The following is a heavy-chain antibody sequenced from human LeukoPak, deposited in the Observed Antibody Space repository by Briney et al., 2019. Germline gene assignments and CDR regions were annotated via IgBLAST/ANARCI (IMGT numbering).Heavy chain of an antibody. J-gene: IGHJ4*02. D-gene: IGHD6-19*01. CDR3: AKRRVAVAGV. CDR1: GFTFSSYG. V-gene: IGHV3-30*02. Sequence: GGSLRLSCAASGFTFSSYGMHWVRQAPGKGLEWVALIRYDGSNKYYADSVKGRFTISRDNSKNTLYLQMNSLRAEDTAVYYCAKRRVAVAGVWGQGTLVTVSS. CDR2: IRYDGSNK.